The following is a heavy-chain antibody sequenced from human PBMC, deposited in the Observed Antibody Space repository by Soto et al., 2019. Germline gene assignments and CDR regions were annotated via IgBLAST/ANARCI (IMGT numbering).Heavy chain of an antibody. V-gene: IGHV4-39*01. J-gene: IGHJ4*02. CDR3: ARGGGSPYHDHEFDY. D-gene: IGHD2-2*01. CDR2: IYYSGST. CDR1: GGSISSSSYY. Sequence: PSETLSLTCTVSGGSISSSSYYWGWIRQPPGKGLEWIGIIYYSGSTYYNPSLKSRVTISVDTSKNQFSLKLSSVTGADTAVYYCARGGGSPYHDHEFDYWGQGILVTVS.